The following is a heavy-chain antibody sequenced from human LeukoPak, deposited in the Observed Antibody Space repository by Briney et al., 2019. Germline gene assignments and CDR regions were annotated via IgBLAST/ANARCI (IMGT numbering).Heavy chain of an antibody. D-gene: IGHD5-18*01. Sequence: SQTLSLTCTVSGGSISSGDYYWSWIRQPPGKGLGWIGYIYYSGSTYYNPSLKSRVTISVDTSKNQFSLKLSSVTAADTAVYYCAREGYSYGLGLWFDPWGQGTLVTVSS. CDR1: GGSISSGDYY. CDR3: AREGYSYGLGLWFDP. V-gene: IGHV4-30-4*01. CDR2: IYYSGST. J-gene: IGHJ5*02.